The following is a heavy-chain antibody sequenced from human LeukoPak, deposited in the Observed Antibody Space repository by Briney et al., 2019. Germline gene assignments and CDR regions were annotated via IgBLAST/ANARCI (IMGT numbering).Heavy chain of an antibody. V-gene: IGHV4-59*01. Sequence: KPSETLSLTCAVYGGSFSGYYWSWIRQPPGKGLEWMGYIYYSGSTNYNTSLKGRVTISVDTSKNQFSLKLSSVTAADTAVYYCARANYGSGSYNIWGQGTMVTVSS. CDR2: IYYSGST. J-gene: IGHJ3*02. CDR3: ARANYGSGSYNI. CDR1: GGSFSGYY. D-gene: IGHD3-10*01.